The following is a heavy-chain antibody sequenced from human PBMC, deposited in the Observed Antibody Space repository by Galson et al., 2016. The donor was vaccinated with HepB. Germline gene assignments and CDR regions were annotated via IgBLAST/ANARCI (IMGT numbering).Heavy chain of an antibody. V-gene: IGHV3-30*18. CDR2: ISYDGSNQ. Sequence: SLRLSCATSGFTFRSYAMHWVRQAPGKGLDWVSLISYDGSNQYYADSVKGRFSISRDNHRATVYLHMNSLRDEDTAVYYCAKNPLNKNYFYMDLWGTGTTVIVSS. CDR1: GFTFRSYA. D-gene: IGHD1/OR15-1a*01. CDR3: AKNPLNKNYFYMDL. J-gene: IGHJ6*03.